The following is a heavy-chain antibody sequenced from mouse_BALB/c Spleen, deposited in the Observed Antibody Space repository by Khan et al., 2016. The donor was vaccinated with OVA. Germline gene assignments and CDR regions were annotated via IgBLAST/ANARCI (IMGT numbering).Heavy chain of an antibody. J-gene: IGHJ2*01. CDR1: GYSITSDYA. V-gene: IGHV3-2*02. CDR3: ARSVTITTVVATDFDY. D-gene: IGHD1-1*01. CDR2: ISYSGRT. Sequence: EVQLVESGPGLVKPSQSLSLTCTVTGYSITSDYAWNWIRQFPGNKLEWMGSISYSGRTSYNPSLKSRISITRDTSKTQFFLQLKSVTTEDTATYYWARSVTITTVVATDFDYWGQGTTLTVSS.